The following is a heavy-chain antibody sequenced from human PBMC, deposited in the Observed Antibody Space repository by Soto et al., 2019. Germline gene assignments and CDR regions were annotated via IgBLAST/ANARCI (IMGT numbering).Heavy chain of an antibody. Sequence: GGSLRLSCAASGFTFSSYWMSWVRQAPGKGLEWVANIKQDGSEKYYVDSVKGRFTISRDNAKNSLYLQMNSLRAEDTAVYYCARQYCSSTSCYDRFDYWGQGTLVTVSS. CDR1: GFTFSSYW. CDR3: ARQYCSSTSCYDRFDY. V-gene: IGHV3-7*01. J-gene: IGHJ4*02. CDR2: IKQDGSEK. D-gene: IGHD2-2*01.